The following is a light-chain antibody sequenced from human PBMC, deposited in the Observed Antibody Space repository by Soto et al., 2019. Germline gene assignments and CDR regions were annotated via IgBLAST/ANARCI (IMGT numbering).Light chain of an antibody. CDR3: AAWDDSLNGFYV. CDR2: SNN. V-gene: IGLV1-44*01. CDR1: SSNIGTNT. J-gene: IGLJ1*01. Sequence: SVLTQPPSASGTPGQRLTVSCSGSSSNIGTNTVNWYQHLPGTAPTLLIYSNNQRPSGVPDRFSGSKSDTSASLAISGLQSEDEADYYCAAWDDSLNGFYVFGTGTKVTVL.